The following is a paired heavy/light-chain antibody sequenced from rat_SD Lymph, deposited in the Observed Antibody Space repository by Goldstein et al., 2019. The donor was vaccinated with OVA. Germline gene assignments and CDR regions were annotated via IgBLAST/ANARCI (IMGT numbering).Light chain of an antibody. J-gene: IGKJ2-1*01. V-gene: IGKV16S1*01. CDR2: SGS. CDR1: KSISNF. CDR3: QQFYEKPFT. Sequence: DVQMTQSLSYLAASPGESISISCKASKSISNFLAWYQQKPGEPYKLLLYSGSTLQSGTPSRFSGSGSGTDFTLTIRSLEPEDFGLYYCQQFYEKPFTFGAGTKLEL.
Heavy chain of an antibody. J-gene: IGHJ2*01. CDR1: GFTFTDFY. CDR2: ITNKANAYTT. V-gene: IGHV7-7*01. D-gene: IGHD1-7*01. CDR3: ARSYFGVNSFDY. Sequence: EGKLLESGGGLVQPGGSLRLSCAASGFTFTDFYMSWIRQPPGMAPEWLGVITNKANAYTTEYNPSVEGRFTISRDNTQNILYLHMNTLRAEDTAIYYCARSYFGVNSFDYWGHGVMVTVSS.